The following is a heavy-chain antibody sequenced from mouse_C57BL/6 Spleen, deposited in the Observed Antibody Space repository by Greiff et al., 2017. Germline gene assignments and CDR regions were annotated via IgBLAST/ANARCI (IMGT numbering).Heavy chain of an antibody. J-gene: IGHJ3*01. D-gene: IGHD2-3*01. Sequence: EVKLVESGPGMVKPSQSLSLTCTVTGYSITSGYDWHWIRHFPGNKLEWMGYISYSGSTNYNPSLKSRISITHDTSKNHFFLKLNSVTTEDTATYYGAREEGYDGYYGWFAYWGQGTLVTVSA. V-gene: IGHV3-1*01. CDR1: GYSITSGYD. CDR3: AREEGYDGYYGWFAY. CDR2: ISYSGST.